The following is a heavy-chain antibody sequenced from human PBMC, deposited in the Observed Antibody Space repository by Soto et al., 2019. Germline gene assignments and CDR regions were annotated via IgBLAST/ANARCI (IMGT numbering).Heavy chain of an antibody. CDR2: IWYDGSNK. D-gene: IGHD6-19*01. J-gene: IGHJ4*02. Sequence: QVQLVESGGGVVQPGRSLRLSCAASGFTFSSYGMHWVRQAPGKGLEWVAVIWYDGSNKYYADSVKGRFTISRDNSKNTLYLQMNSLRAEDTAVYYCARAISRVAGTDYWGQGTLVTVSS. V-gene: IGHV3-33*01. CDR3: ARAISRVAGTDY. CDR1: GFTFSSYG.